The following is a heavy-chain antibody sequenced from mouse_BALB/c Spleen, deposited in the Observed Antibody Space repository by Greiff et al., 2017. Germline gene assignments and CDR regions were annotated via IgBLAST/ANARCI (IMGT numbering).Heavy chain of an antibody. CDR1: GFTFSSYG. V-gene: IGHV5-6-3*01. Sequence: EVKVVESGGGLVQPGGSLKLSCAASGFTFSSYGMSWVRQTPDKRLELVATINSNGGSTYYPDSVKGRFTISRDNAKNTLYLQMSSLKSEDTAMYYCARDRNYYGSSGAMDYWGQGTSVTVSS. J-gene: IGHJ4*01. CDR3: ARDRNYYGSSGAMDY. D-gene: IGHD1-1*01. CDR2: INSNGGST.